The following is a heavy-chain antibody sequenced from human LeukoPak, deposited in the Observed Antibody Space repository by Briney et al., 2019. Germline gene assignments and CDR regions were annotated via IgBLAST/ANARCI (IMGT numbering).Heavy chain of an antibody. V-gene: IGHV4-34*01. CDR3: ARGRAAYSSRRFDP. Sequence: SETLSLTCAVYGGSFSGYYWSWIRQPPGKGLEWIGEINHSGSTNYNPSLKSRVTISVDTSKNQFSLELSSVTAADTAVYYCARGRAAYSSRRFDPWGQGTLVTVSS. D-gene: IGHD5-18*01. CDR1: GGSFSGYY. J-gene: IGHJ5*02. CDR2: INHSGST.